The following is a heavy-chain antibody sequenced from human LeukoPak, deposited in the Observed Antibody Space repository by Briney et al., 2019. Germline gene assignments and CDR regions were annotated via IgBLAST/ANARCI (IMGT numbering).Heavy chain of an antibody. CDR1: GFTFSSYG. D-gene: IGHD6-6*01. Sequence: PGGSLRLSCAASGFTFSSYGMHWVRQAPGKGLEWVAFIRYDGSNKYYADSVKGRFTISRDNSKNTLYLQMNSLRAEDTAVYYCAAIEYSRRRGGDYWGQGTLVTVSS. V-gene: IGHV3-30*02. CDR3: AAIEYSRRRGGDY. J-gene: IGHJ4*02. CDR2: IRYDGSNK.